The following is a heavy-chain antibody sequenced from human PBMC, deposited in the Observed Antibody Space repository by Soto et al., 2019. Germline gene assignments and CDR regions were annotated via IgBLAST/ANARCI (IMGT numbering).Heavy chain of an antibody. J-gene: IGHJ6*02. V-gene: IGHV4-59*08. CDR3: ARHAKLLAYCGGDCYYYYGMDV. D-gene: IGHD2-21*02. CDR1: GGSISSYY. Sequence: SETLSLTCTVSGGSISSYYWSWIRQPPGKGLEWIGYIYYSGSTNYNPSLKSRVTISVDTSKNQFSLKLSSVTAADTAVYYCARHAKLLAYCGGDCYYYYGMDVWGQGTTVTVSS. CDR2: IYYSGST.